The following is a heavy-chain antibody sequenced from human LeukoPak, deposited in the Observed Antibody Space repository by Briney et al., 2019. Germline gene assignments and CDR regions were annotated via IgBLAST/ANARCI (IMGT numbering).Heavy chain of an antibody. V-gene: IGHV3-74*01. CDR1: GFIFSSYW. Sequence: GGSLRLSCVASGFIFSSYWMNWVRHAPGKGLVWVSRINSDGSSTIYTDSVKGRFTIARDNAKNTLFLQMNSLRAEDTAVYYCARGPGAFDIWGQGTMVTVSS. J-gene: IGHJ3*02. CDR3: ARGPGAFDI. CDR2: INSDGSST. D-gene: IGHD2-2*01.